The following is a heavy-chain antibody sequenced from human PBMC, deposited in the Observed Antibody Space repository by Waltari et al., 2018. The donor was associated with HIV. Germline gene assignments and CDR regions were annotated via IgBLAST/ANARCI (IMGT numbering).Heavy chain of an antibody. CDR1: GFTFSTYW. CDR3: ARDSSSSWFDYYYSGMDV. J-gene: IGHJ6*02. CDR2: IEQDGSEK. V-gene: IGHV3-7*01. Sequence: EVQLVESGGGLVQPGGSLRLSCAASGFTFSTYWMSWVRQAPGKGLEWVANIEQDGSEKYYVDSVKGRFTISRDNARNSLYLQMDSLRAEDTAVYYCARDSSSSWFDYYYSGMDVWGQGTTVTVSS. D-gene: IGHD6-13*01.